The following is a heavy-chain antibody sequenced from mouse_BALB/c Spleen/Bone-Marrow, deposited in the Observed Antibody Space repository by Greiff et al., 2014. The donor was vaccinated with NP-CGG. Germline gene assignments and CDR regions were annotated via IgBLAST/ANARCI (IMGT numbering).Heavy chain of an antibody. CDR3: ARWEYYAMDY. J-gene: IGHJ4*01. V-gene: IGHV14-3*02. CDR1: GFNIKDTY. Sequence: EVQLQQSGAELVKPGASVKLCCTASGFNIKDTYMHWVKQRPEQGLEWIGRIDPANGNTKYDPKFQGKATITADTSSNTAYLQLSSLTSEDTAVYYCARWEYYAMDYWGQGTSVTVSS. D-gene: IGHD4-1*01. CDR2: IDPANGNT.